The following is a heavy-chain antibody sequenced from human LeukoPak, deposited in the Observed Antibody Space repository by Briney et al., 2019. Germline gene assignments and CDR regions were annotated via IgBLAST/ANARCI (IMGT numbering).Heavy chain of an antibody. J-gene: IGHJ4*02. Sequence: SVKVSCKASGGTFSSYAISWVRQAPGQGLEWRGGFIPIFGTANYAQKFQGRVTITADESTSTGYMELSSLRSEDTAVYYCARFHYDFWSGYRGWGQGTLVTVSS. D-gene: IGHD3-3*01. CDR3: ARFHYDFWSGYRG. CDR1: GGTFSSYA. CDR2: FIPIFGTA. V-gene: IGHV1-69*01.